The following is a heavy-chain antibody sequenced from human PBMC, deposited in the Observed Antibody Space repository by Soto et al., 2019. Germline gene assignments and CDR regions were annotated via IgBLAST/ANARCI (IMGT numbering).Heavy chain of an antibody. V-gene: IGHV3-11*06. CDR1: GFTFGDSY. Sequence: GGSLRLSCAGSGFTFGDSYMSWIRQALGKGLEWLSYISPGSRYPAYADSVKGRFTISRDNAKRSLYLQMMSLTAEDTAIYYCVRGRRASLFD. CDR2: ISPGSRYP. J-gene: IGHJ4*01. CDR3: VRGRRASLFD.